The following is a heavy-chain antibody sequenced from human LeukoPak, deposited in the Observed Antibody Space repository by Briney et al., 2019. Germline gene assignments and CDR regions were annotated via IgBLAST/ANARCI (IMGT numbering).Heavy chain of an antibody. J-gene: IGHJ5*02. CDR3: ARAGRHCSGTSCYLNWFDP. D-gene: IGHD2-2*01. Sequence: SETLSLACTVSGGSISSYYWSWIRQPAGKGLEWIGRIYTSGSTNYNPSLKSRVTMSVDTSKNQFSLKLSSVTAADTAVYYCARAGRHCSGTSCYLNWFDPWGQGTLVTVSS. V-gene: IGHV4-4*07. CDR1: GGSISSYY. CDR2: IYTSGST.